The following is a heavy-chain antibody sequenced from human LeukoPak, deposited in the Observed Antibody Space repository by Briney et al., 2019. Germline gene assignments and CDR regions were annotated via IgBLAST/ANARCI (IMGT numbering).Heavy chain of an antibody. CDR3: AKGSKGTYDY. J-gene: IGHJ4*02. CDR2: IIGNGDST. Sequence: GGSLRLSCVASGYTFSSSVMTWVRQAPGKGLEWVSSIIGNGDSTYYADSVKGRFTISRDNSKNTLYLQMNSLRAEDTAIYYCAKGSKGTYDYWGQGTLVTVSS. V-gene: IGHV3-23*01. CDR1: GYTFSSSV.